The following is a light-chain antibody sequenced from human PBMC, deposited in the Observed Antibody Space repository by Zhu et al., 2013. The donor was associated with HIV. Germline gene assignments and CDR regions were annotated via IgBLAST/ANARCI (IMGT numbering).Light chain of an antibody. Sequence: DIQMTQSPSSLSASVGDRVTITCRASQDITNYLNWYQQKPGKAPKLLIYDAANLETGVPSKFSGSGSGTDFYFTISSLQPEDIAIYYCQQYDSLPLSFGGGTKVEIK. CDR2: DAA. J-gene: IGKJ4*01. CDR3: QQYDSLPLS. V-gene: IGKV1-33*01. CDR1: QDITNY.